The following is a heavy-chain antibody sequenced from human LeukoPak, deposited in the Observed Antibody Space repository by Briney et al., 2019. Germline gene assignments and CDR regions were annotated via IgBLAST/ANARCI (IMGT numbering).Heavy chain of an antibody. J-gene: IGHJ4*02. Sequence: GRSLRLSCAASGFTFSSYGMHWVRQAPGKGLEWVAVIWYDGSNKYYADSVKGRFTISRDNSKNTLYLQTNSLRAENTAVYYCAARGDALDYWGQGTLVTVSS. CDR2: IWYDGSNK. CDR3: AARGDALDY. D-gene: IGHD2-21*01. V-gene: IGHV3-33*01. CDR1: GFTFSSYG.